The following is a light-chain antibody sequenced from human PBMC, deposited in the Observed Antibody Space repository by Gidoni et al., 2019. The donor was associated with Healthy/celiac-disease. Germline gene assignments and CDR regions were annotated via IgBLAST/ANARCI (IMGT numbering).Light chain of an antibody. J-gene: IGKJ4*01. CDR3: QKYNSAPPL. V-gene: IGKV1-27*01. CDR2: AAS. Sequence: DIQMTQSPSSLSASVADRVTITCRASQGISNYLAWYQQEPGNVPKLLIYAASTLQSGVPSRFRGSGSGTDFTLTISRLQPEDVATYCCQKYNSAPPLFGGGTKVEIK. CDR1: QGISNY.